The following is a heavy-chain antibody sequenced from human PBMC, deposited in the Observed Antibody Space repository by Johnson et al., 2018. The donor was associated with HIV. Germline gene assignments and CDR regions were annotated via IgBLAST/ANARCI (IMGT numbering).Heavy chain of an antibody. V-gene: IGHV3-7*01. CDR3: ACGTTYTGWIAHNI. D-gene: IGHD2-21*01. Sequence: VQLMESGGGLVQPGGSLRLSCAASGFAFSAYWMNWVRQAPGQGLEWVANIKPDGREKSYVDSVKGRFTVSRDNVKNTLYLEMHSLRVDDTAVYYCACGTTYTGWIAHNIWGQGTLVTVS. CDR1: GFAFSAYW. CDR2: IKPDGREK. J-gene: IGHJ3*02.